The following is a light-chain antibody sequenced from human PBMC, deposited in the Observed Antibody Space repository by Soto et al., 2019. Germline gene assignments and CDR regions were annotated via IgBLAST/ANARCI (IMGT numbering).Light chain of an antibody. CDR1: QSITTY. V-gene: IGKV1-39*01. Sequence: DIQMTQSPSSLSASVGDRVTITCRASQSITTYLNWYRQKPGKAPKLLIYAASSLQSGVPSRFSGSGSGTVFTLTISSLQPEDFATYYCQQSYNTRTFGQGTKVDIK. CDR2: AAS. CDR3: QQSYNTRT. J-gene: IGKJ1*01.